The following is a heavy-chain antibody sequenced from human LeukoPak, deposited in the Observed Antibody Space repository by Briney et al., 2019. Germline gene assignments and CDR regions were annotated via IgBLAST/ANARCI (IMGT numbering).Heavy chain of an antibody. V-gene: IGHV3-21*01. Sequence: LRPLWEERRVGLKSKSMSSVHQSQKKGLEWVSAISSSSSYIYYADSVKGRFTISRDNAKNSLYLQMNSLRAEDTAVYYCAREYSYGSLYYFDYWGQGTLVTVSS. J-gene: IGHJ4*02. CDR1: RVGLKSKS. CDR2: ISSSSSYI. CDR3: AREYSYGSLYYFDY. D-gene: IGHD5-18*01.